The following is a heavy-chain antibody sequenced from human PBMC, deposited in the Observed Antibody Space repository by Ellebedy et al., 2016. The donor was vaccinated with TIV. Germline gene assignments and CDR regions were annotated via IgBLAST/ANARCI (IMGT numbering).Heavy chain of an antibody. CDR3: AKRYSGSFMVDY. CDR2: ISYDGSNK. CDR1: GFTFSSDA. V-gene: IGHV3-30*14. Sequence: GESLKISCAATGFTFSSDAMHWVRQAPGKGLEWVAVISYDGSNKYYADSVKGRFTISRDNPQSTLYLHMNSLRPEDTAVYYCAKRYSGSFMVDYWGQGTLVTVSS. J-gene: IGHJ4*02. D-gene: IGHD1-26*01.